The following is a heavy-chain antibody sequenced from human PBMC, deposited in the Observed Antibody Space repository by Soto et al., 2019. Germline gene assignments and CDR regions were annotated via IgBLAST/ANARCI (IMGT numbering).Heavy chain of an antibody. CDR1: GFSLSTSGMR. V-gene: IGHV2-70*04. CDR2: IDWDDDK. J-gene: IGHJ4*02. CDR3: ARIRSSSTHFDY. Sequence: SGPTLVNPTQTLTLTCTFSGFSLSTSGMRVNWIRQPPGKALEWLARIDWDDDKFYSTSLKTRLTISKDTSKNQVVLTMTNMDPVDTATYYCARIRSSSTHFDYWGRGTLVTVSS. D-gene: IGHD6-6*01.